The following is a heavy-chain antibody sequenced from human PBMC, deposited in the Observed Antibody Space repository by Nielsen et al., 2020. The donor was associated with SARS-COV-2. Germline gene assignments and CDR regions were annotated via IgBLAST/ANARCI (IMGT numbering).Heavy chain of an antibody. V-gene: IGHV3-53*04. CDR2: IYSGGGT. J-gene: IGHJ4*02. CDR3: AKNTTMGAFDY. Sequence: GGSLRLSCAASGFTVSSNYMSWVRQAPGKGLEWVSVIYSGGGTYYADSVKGRFTISRHNSKNTLYLQMNSLRAEDTAVYYCAKNTTMGAFDYWGQGTLVTVSS. CDR1: GFTVSSNY. D-gene: IGHD5-18*01.